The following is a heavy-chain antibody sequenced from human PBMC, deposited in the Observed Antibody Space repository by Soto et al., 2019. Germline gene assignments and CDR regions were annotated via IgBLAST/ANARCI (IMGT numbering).Heavy chain of an antibody. CDR1: GGSISNYY. D-gene: IGHD2-8*02. V-gene: IGHV3-53*01. CDR3: AKATATGGGAFDI. Sequence: ETLSLTCTVSGGSISNYYWTWVRQAPGKGLEWVSTILVGGSTHYEDSVKGRFTISRDRSKNTVYLQMNSLTAGDTAVYYCAKATATGGGAFDICGQGTMVTVSS. CDR2: ILVGGST. J-gene: IGHJ3*02.